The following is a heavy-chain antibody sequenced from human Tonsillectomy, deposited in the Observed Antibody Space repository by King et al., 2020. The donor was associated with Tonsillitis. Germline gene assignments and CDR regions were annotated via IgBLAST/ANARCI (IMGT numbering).Heavy chain of an antibody. D-gene: IGHD4-23*01. CDR1: GLTFRSYA. Sequence: VQLVASGGGLVRPGGSLSPSCAASGLTFRSYAMSWVRQAPGKGLEWGSAISASGGSTYYADSVKGRFIISRDNSKNTLYLQMNSLRAEDTAVYYCAKQNYGGNSAYGFDYWGQGTLVTVSS. V-gene: IGHV3-23*04. CDR3: AKQNYGGNSAYGFDY. J-gene: IGHJ4*02. CDR2: ISASGGST.